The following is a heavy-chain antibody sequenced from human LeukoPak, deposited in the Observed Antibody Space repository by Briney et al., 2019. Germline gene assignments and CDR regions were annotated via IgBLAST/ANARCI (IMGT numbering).Heavy chain of an antibody. V-gene: IGHV1-69*04. D-gene: IGHD6-19*01. J-gene: IGHJ3*02. CDR3: ARSIAVADPDAFDI. CDR2: IIPILGIA. Sequence: SVKVSCKASGGTFSSYAISWVRQAPGQGLEWMGRIIPILGIANYAQKFQGRVTITADKSTSTAYMELSSLRSEDTAVYYCARSIAVADPDAFDIWGQGTMVTVSS. CDR1: GGTFSSYA.